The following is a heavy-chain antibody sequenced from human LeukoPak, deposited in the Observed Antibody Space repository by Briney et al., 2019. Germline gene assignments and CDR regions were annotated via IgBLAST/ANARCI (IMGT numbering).Heavy chain of an antibody. D-gene: IGHD1-26*01. CDR2: IKQDGSDK. Sequence: GGSLTLSCAASGFMFSDFWMSWLRQAPGKGLKGVANIKQDGSDKYYVDSGKGRFTISRDNAKNSLDLQMNSLRGEDTAVYYCARYRGKGTSWPLDVWGQGTIVTVSS. V-gene: IGHV3-7*01. CDR3: ARYRGKGTSWPLDV. CDR1: GFMFSDFW. J-gene: IGHJ3*01.